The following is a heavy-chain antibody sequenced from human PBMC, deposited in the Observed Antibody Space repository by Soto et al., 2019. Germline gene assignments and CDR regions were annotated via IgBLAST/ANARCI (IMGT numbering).Heavy chain of an antibody. D-gene: IGHD3-16*02. CDR3: ARQYYDYIWGSYRPPRPHAFDI. CDR1: GGSISSSSYY. V-gene: IGHV4-61*05. CDR2: IYYSGST. Sequence: SETLSLTCTVSGGSISSSSYYWGWIRQPPGKGLEWIGYIYYSGSTNYNPSLKSRVTISVDTSKNQFSLKLSSVTAADTAVYYCARQYYDYIWGSYRPPRPHAFDIWGQGTMVTVSS. J-gene: IGHJ3*02.